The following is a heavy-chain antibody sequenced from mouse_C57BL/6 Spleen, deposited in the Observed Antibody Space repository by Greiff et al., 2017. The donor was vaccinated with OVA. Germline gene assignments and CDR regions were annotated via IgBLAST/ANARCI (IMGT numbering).Heavy chain of an antibody. J-gene: IGHJ2*01. Sequence: QVQLQQSGAELVKPGASVKISCKASGYAFSSYWMNWVKQRPGKGLEWIGQIYPGDGDTNYNGKFKGKATLTADKSSSTAYMQLSSLTSEDSAVYFCARSADSSGYYYFDYWGQGTTLTVSA. CDR2: IYPGDGDT. CDR3: ARSADSSGYYYFDY. CDR1: GYAFSSYW. D-gene: IGHD3-2*02. V-gene: IGHV1-80*01.